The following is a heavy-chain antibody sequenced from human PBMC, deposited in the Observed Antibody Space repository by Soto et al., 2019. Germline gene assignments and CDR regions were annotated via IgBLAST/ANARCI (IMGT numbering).Heavy chain of an antibody. D-gene: IGHD5-12*01. Sequence: GGSLRLSCAASGFTFSSYGMHWVRQAPGKGLEWVAVISYDGSNKYYADSVKGRFTISRDNSKNTLYLQMNSLRAEDTAVYYCAKQYRMVAPGYYGMDVWGQGTTVTVSS. CDR3: AKQYRMVAPGYYGMDV. V-gene: IGHV3-30*18. CDR1: GFTFSSYG. J-gene: IGHJ6*02. CDR2: ISYDGSNK.